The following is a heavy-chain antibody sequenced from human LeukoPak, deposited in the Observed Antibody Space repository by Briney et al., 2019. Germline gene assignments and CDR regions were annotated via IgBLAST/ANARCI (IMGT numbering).Heavy chain of an antibody. V-gene: IGHV3-15*01. D-gene: IGHD3-22*01. Sequence: PGGSLRLSCAASGFTFSHAWMSWVRQAPGKGLEWVGRIKSKVDGETIDYAAPVKGRFTISRDDSTNTLYLHMNSLIKEDTAVYYCTTVGVSTAIVVVTGEGGGYDVWGQGTMVTVSS. CDR2: IKSKVDGETI. J-gene: IGHJ3*01. CDR1: GFTFSHAW. CDR3: TTVGVSTAIVVVTGEGGGYDV.